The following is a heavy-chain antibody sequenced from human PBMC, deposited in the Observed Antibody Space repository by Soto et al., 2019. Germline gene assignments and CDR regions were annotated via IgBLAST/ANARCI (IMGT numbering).Heavy chain of an antibody. D-gene: IGHD3-16*01. CDR2: IYPGDSDT. V-gene: IGHV5-51*01. CDR1: GYSFTSYW. CDR3: ATSSRGQPPYYYGMDV. Sequence: PGESLKISCKGSGYSFTSYWIGWVLQMPGKGLEWMGIIYPGDSDTRYSPSFQGQVTISADKSISTAYLQWSSLKASDTAMYYCATSSRGQPPYYYGMDVWGQGTTVTVSS. J-gene: IGHJ6*02.